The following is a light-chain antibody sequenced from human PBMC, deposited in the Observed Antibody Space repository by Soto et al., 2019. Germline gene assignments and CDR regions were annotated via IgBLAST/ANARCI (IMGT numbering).Light chain of an antibody. CDR1: SSDVGGYKY. Sequence: QSALTQPPSASGSPGQSVTISCTGTSSDVGGYKYVSWYQQYPGKAPKLMIYAVNKRPSGVPDRFSGSKSGNTASLTVFGLQAEDEADYYSSSYAGSNNYVFGTGTKVTVL. V-gene: IGLV2-8*01. J-gene: IGLJ1*01. CDR2: AVN. CDR3: SSYAGSNNYV.